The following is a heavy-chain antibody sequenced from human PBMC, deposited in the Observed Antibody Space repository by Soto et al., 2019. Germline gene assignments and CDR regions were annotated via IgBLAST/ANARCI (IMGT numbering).Heavy chain of an antibody. CDR3: ARGADVAVAGTFDY. Sequence: XESLRLSCAASGFTFSSNYMSWVRQAPGKGLEWVSVIYSGGSTYYADSVKGRFTISRDNSKNTLYLQMNSLRAEDTAVYYCARGADVAVAGTFDYWGQGTLVTVSS. V-gene: IGHV3-53*01. J-gene: IGHJ4*02. CDR2: IYSGGST. D-gene: IGHD6-19*01. CDR1: GFTFSSNY.